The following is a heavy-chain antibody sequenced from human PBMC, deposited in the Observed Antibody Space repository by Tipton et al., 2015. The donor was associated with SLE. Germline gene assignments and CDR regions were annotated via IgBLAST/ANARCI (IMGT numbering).Heavy chain of an antibody. CDR3: VRHVQRWFGSQIDY. J-gene: IGHJ4*02. Sequence: GLVKPSETLSLTCTVSGGSISGYYWSWIRQSPGKGLEWIGYIYSSVTNYNPSLNSRVTISVDTSKNQFSLRLDSVTASDTAVYYCVRHVQRWFGSQIDYWGQGTQVTVSS. CDR1: GGSISGYY. D-gene: IGHD3-10*01. V-gene: IGHV4-59*08. CDR2: IYSSVT.